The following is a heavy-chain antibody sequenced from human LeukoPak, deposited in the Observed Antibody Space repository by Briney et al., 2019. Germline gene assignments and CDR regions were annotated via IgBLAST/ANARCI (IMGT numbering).Heavy chain of an antibody. CDR1: GFTFSSYA. Sequence: GGSLRLSCAASGFTFSSYAMRWVRQAPGKGLEWVSAISGSGGSTYYADSVKGRFTISRDNSKNTLYLQMNSLRAEDTAVYYCAKVPVPYSSGWAHFDYWGQGTLVTVSS. D-gene: IGHD6-19*01. V-gene: IGHV3-23*01. J-gene: IGHJ4*02. CDR3: AKVPVPYSSGWAHFDY. CDR2: ISGSGGST.